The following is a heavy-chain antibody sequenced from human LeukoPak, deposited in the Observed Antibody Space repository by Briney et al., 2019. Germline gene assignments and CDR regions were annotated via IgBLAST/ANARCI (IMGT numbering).Heavy chain of an antibody. J-gene: IGHJ4*02. CDR2: IYYSGST. CDR3: ARGDGYNSVRFYY. CDR1: GGSISSSSYY. D-gene: IGHD5-24*01. Sequence: SETLSLTCTVSGGSISSSSYYWGWIRQPPGKGLEWIGSIYYSGSTYYNPSLKSRVTISVDTSKSQFSLKLSSVTAADTAVYYCARGDGYNSVRFYYWGQGTLVTVSS. V-gene: IGHV4-39*07.